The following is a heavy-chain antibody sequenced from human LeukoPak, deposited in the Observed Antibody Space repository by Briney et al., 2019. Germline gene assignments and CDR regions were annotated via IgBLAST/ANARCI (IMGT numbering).Heavy chain of an antibody. V-gene: IGHV4-59*13. CDR1: GGSISSYY. CDR3: ARGRSYYDSTGYYY. CDR2: IYYSGST. D-gene: IGHD3-22*01. Sequence: PAETLSLTCTVSGGSISSYYGSWLRQPPGKGLEGVGYIYYSGSTNYNPSLKSRVTISVDTSKNQFSLKLSSVTAADTAVYYCARGRSYYDSTGYYYWGQGTLVTVSS. J-gene: IGHJ4*02.